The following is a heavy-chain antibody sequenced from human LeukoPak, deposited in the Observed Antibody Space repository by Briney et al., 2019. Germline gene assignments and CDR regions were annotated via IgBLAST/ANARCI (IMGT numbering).Heavy chain of an antibody. CDR1: GGSFSGYY. CDR2: ISGSGGST. J-gene: IGHJ3*02. CDR3: AKDRRVGATYGDAFDI. D-gene: IGHD1-26*01. Sequence: ETLSLTCAVYGGSFSGYYWSWVRQAPGKGLEWVSAISGSGGSTYYADSVKGRFTISRDNSKNTLYLQMNSLRAEDTAVYYCAKDRRVGATYGDAFDIWGQGTMVTVSS. V-gene: IGHV3-23*01.